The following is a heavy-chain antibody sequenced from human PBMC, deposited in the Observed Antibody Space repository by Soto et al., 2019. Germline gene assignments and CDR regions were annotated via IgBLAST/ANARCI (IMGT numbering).Heavy chain of an antibody. V-gene: IGHV4-39*01. CDR1: GGSISSSSYY. CDR3: ARQLWSKYYFDY. Sequence: QLQLQESGPGLVKPSETLSLTCTVSGGSISSSSYYWGWIRQPPGKGLEWIGSIYYSGSTYYNPSLKSRVTISVDTSKNQFSLKLSSVTAADTAVYYCARQLWSKYYFDYWGQGTLVTVSS. J-gene: IGHJ4*02. CDR2: IYYSGST. D-gene: IGHD5-18*01.